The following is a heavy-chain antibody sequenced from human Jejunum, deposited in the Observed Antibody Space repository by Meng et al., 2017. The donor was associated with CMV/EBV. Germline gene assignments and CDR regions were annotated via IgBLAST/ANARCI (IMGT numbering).Heavy chain of an antibody. CDR1: YSCTLDW. D-gene: IGHD1-7*01. V-gene: IGHV5-51*01. J-gene: IGHJ5*02. CDR3: ARLNPSGTTLGWFDP. CDR2: IYPIDSET. Sequence: YSCTLDWIAGGGEMPGQGLELTGLIYPIDSETRYSPYFQGKVTMSVDKSINTAYLQWSSLRASDTAMYYCARLNPSGTTLGWFDPWGQGTLVTVSS.